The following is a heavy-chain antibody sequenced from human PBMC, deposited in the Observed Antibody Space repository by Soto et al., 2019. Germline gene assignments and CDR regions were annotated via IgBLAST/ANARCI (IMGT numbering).Heavy chain of an antibody. J-gene: IGHJ4*02. D-gene: IGHD3-10*01. Sequence: GGSLRLSCASSVFTFISYSMSWVRQAPGKGLEWVSGFRSGGDDETTYYADAVRGRFTIPRDNSKNTLFLQMNSLRAEDTAIYYCAKKVNSGSGSQFFDYWGQGTLVTVSS. CDR1: VFTFISYS. V-gene: IGHV3-23*01. CDR2: FRSGGDDETT. CDR3: AKKVNSGSGSQFFDY.